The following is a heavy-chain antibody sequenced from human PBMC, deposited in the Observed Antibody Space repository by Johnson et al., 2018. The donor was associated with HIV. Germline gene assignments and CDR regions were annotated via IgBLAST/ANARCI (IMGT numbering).Heavy chain of an antibody. CDR1: GFTFDDYT. Sequence: EVQLVESGGGLVQPGGSLRLSCAASGFTFDDYTMHWVRQAPGKGLEWVSLISWDGGSTYYADSVKGRFTISREHSKNTLYLQMNSLKTEDTAVYYCTRDAKLRPLDGPDDAFDIWGQGTMVTVSS. D-gene: IGHD2-2*03. CDR2: ISWDGGST. CDR3: TRDAKLRPLDGPDDAFDI. J-gene: IGHJ3*02. V-gene: IGHV3-43*01.